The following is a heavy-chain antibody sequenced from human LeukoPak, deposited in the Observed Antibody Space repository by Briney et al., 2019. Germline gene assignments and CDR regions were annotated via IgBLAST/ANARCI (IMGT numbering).Heavy chain of an antibody. CDR3: ARHSTLRGGNFDY. Sequence: PSETLSLSCTVSGGSVSNSTYYWGGVRQPPGKGLEGIGSIYYSACTYYNPSLKSRATISVDTSEYQLPMKLSSVTAADTAVYYCARHSTLRGGNFDYWAQGTRVTVSS. CDR1: GGSVSNSTYY. CDR2: IYYSACT. V-gene: IGHV4-39*01. D-gene: IGHD3-10*01. J-gene: IGHJ4*02.